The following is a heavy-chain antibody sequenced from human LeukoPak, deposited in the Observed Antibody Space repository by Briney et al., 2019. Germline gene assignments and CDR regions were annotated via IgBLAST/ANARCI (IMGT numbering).Heavy chain of an antibody. CDR1: GFTFSSYE. D-gene: IGHD3-3*01. CDR2: ISSTSSTI. Sequence: PGGSLRLSCAASGFTFSSYEMNWVRQAPGKGLEWVSYISSTSSTIYYADSVKGRFTISRDNAKNSLYLQMNSLRAEDTAVYYCAGRSGPYSFDCWGQGNLVTVSS. J-gene: IGHJ4*02. CDR3: AGRSGPYSFDC. V-gene: IGHV3-48*03.